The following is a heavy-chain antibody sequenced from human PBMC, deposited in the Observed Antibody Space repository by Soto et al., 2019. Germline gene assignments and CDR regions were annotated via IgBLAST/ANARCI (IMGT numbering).Heavy chain of an antibody. CDR1: GYSFTSYW. CDR3: ARLQLLRYFDWLFDY. CDR2: IYPGDSDT. D-gene: IGHD3-9*01. V-gene: IGHV5-51*01. Sequence: PGESLKISCKGSGYSFTSYWIGWVRQMPGKGLEWMGIIYPGDSDTRYSPSFQGQVTISADKSISTAYLQWSSLKASDTAMYYCARLQLLRYFDWLFDYWGQGTLVTVSS. J-gene: IGHJ4*02.